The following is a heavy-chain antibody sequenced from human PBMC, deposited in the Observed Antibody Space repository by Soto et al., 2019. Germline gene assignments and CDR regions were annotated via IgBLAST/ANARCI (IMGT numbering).Heavy chain of an antibody. Sequence: SVKVSCKASGFTFSTSAVQWVRQARCQRPEWMWWLVGGSGNTNYAQNSQERVIITRDMSTSTVYMELSSLRSDDTAVYFCAARRSGLYAMDVWGQGPTVTVSS. CDR1: GFTFSTSA. V-gene: IGHV1-58*01. D-gene: IGHD1-26*01. J-gene: IGHJ6*02. CDR3: AARRSGLYAMDV. CDR2: LVGGSGNT.